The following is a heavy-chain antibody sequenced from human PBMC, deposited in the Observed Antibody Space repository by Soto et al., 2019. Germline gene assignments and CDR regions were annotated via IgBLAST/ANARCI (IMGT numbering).Heavy chain of an antibody. V-gene: IGHV4-38-2*01. Sequence: SETLSLTCAVSGYSISSNYYWGWIRQPPGKGLEWIGTIYHSGSTYYNPSLRSRVTISIDMSKNQFSLKLSSVSAADTAVYYCTTAMWALSSMDVRGQAPTVTVPS. J-gene: IGHJ6*02. CDR3: TTAMWALSSMDV. CDR1: GYSISSNYY. D-gene: IGHD3-16*02. CDR2: IYHSGST.